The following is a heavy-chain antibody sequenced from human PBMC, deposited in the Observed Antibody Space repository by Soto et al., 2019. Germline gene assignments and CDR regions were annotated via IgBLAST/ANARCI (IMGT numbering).Heavy chain of an antibody. CDR1: GDSVSSNSVA. Sequence: PSQTLSLTCAISGDSVSSNSVAWNWIRQSPSRGLEWLGRTYYRSKWYNDYAVSVKSRITINPDTSKNQFSLQLNSVTPEDTAVYYCARDAGGGSSRLCGNWYYYYYGMDFWGQGTSVTVSS. D-gene: IGHD2-15*01. V-gene: IGHV6-1*01. CDR2: TYYRSKWYN. CDR3: ARDAGGGSSRLCGNWYYYYYGMDF. J-gene: IGHJ6*02.